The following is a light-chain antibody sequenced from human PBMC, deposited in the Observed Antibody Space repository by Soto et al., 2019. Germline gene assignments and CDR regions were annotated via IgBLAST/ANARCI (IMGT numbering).Light chain of an antibody. CDR2: DAW. J-gene: IGKJ2*01. CDR1: QGIRIS. V-gene: IGKV1-33*01. Sequence: DIHMTQSPSSLSTCVGDRVTITCQASQGIRISFNWYQHKRGKAPKLLIYDAWSLLIGVPSRFSGGGSGTYLTLTISSLQPEDIATYYGQQFENVPFTFGQGTKLE. CDR3: QQFENVPFT.